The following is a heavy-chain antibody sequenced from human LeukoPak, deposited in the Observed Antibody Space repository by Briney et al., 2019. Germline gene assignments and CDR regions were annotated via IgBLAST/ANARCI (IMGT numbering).Heavy chain of an antibody. CDR2: ISGYNGNT. CDR3: ARSFSASNWLDP. J-gene: IGHJ5*02. V-gene: IGHV1-18*01. Sequence: ASVKVSRKASGYTFTNDGISWVRQAPRQGLEWMGWISGYNGNTMYSQKLQGRVTMTTDTSTSTAYMELRSLTSDDTAVYYCARSFSASNWLDPWGQGTLVTVSS. CDR1: GYTFTNDG.